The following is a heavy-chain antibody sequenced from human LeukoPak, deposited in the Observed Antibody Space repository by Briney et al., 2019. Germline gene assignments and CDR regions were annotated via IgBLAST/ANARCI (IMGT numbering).Heavy chain of an antibody. Sequence: PSETLSLTCAVYGGSFSGYYWSWIRQPPGKGLEWIGYIYYSGNTNYNPSLRSRVTISVDTSKNQFSLKLSSVTAADTAVYYCARVEYGGPRSAFDIWGQGTIVTVSS. CDR1: GGSFSGYY. CDR2: IYYSGNT. V-gene: IGHV4-59*01. CDR3: ARVEYGGPRSAFDI. J-gene: IGHJ3*02. D-gene: IGHD4-23*01.